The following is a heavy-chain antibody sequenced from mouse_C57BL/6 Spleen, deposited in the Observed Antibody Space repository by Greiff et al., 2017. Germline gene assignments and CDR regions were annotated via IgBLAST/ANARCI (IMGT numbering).Heavy chain of an antibody. D-gene: IGHD2-4*01. J-gene: IGHJ4*01. CDR3: ARERDYDYDGDAMDY. CDR1: GYTFTDYY. CDR2: INPYNGGT. Sequence: VQLQQSGPVLVKPGASVKMSCKASGYTFTDYYMNWVKQSHGKSLEWIGVINPYNGGTSYNQKFKGKATLTVDKSSSTAYMELNSLTSEDSAVYYCARERDYDYDGDAMDYWGQGTSVTVSS. V-gene: IGHV1-19*01.